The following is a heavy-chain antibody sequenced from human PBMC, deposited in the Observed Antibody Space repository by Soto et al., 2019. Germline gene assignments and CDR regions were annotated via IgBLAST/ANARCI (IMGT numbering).Heavy chain of an antibody. D-gene: IGHD3-22*01. J-gene: IGHJ4*02. V-gene: IGHV3-30-3*01. CDR2: MSYEGSKK. CDR1: GFTFSSYA. Sequence: PWGSLRLSCAASGFTFSSYAMHWVRQAPAKGLGWVGVMSYEGSKKYYEDSVKGRFTISRDNSKNTLYLQMNRLRAEDTAVYYCARDYYYSSGTFPLDYWGQGTLVTVSS. CDR3: ARDYYYSSGTFPLDY.